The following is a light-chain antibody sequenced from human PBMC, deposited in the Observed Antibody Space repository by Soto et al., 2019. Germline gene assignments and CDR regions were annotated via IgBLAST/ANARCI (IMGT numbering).Light chain of an antibody. CDR2: DAS. CDR1: QDISNY. Sequence: DIQMPQSPSSLSASVGDRVTITCQASQDISNYLNWYQQKPGKAPKLLIYDASNLETGVPSRFSGSGSGTDFTFTISSLQAEDIATYYCQQYDNLPLTFGPGTKVYIK. V-gene: IGKV1-33*01. CDR3: QQYDNLPLT. J-gene: IGKJ3*01.